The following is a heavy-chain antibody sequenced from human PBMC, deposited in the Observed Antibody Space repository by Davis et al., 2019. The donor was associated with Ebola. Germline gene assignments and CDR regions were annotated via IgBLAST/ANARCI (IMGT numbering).Heavy chain of an antibody. CDR1: GYTFTRYG. J-gene: IGHJ5*02. Sequence: AASVKVSCKASGYTFTRYGISWVRQAPGQGLEWMGWISAYNGNTNYAQKLQGRVTMTTDTSTSTAYMEVRSLRYDDTAVYYCARAVTMVLPSGWFDPWGQGTLVTVSS. CDR3: ARAVTMVLPSGWFDP. V-gene: IGHV1-18*01. CDR2: ISAYNGNT. D-gene: IGHD3-10*01.